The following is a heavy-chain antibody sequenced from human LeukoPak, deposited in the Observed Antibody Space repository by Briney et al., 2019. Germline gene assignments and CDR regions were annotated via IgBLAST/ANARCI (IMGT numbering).Heavy chain of an antibody. CDR2: ISGTGVGT. CDR3: AKNDWNDMPFVDY. J-gene: IGHJ4*02. D-gene: IGHD1-1*01. CDR1: GFTFRNSA. V-gene: IGHV3-23*01. Sequence: PGGSLRLSCAASGFTFRNSAMSWVRQAPGEGLEWVSTISGTGVGTFYADSVKGRLTISRDNPKNTLYLQMNSLRAEDTAVYYCAKNDWNDMPFVDYWGQGTLVTVSS.